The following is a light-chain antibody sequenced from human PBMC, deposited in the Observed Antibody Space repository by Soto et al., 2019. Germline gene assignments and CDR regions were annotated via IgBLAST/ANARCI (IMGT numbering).Light chain of an antibody. CDR1: SSDVGVYNY. V-gene: IGLV2-11*01. J-gene: IGLJ1*01. CDR2: DVS. CDR3: RSYAGSYTFV. Sequence: QSVLTQPRSVSGSPGQSVTISCTGTSSDVGVYNYVSWYQQYPGKAPKIMIYDVSKRPSGVPDRFSGSKSDNTASLTISGLQAEAEADYYCRSYAGSYTFVFGIGTKVPS.